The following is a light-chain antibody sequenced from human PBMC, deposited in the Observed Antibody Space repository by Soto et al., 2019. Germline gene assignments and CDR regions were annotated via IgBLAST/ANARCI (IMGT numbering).Light chain of an antibody. J-gene: IGLJ1*01. V-gene: IGLV7-46*01. CDR1: TGAVTSGHY. CDR2: DTS. CDR3: LLSFGGAYV. Sequence: QAVVTQEPSLTVSSGGTVTHTCGTSTGAVTSGHYPYWFQQQPGQAPRTLIYDTSNKHSRTPARFSGSLLGGNAALTLSGAQPEDEAEYYCLLSFGGAYVFGTGTKLTVL.